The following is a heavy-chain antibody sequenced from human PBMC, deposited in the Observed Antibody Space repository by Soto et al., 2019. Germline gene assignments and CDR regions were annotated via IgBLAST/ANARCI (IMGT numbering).Heavy chain of an antibody. J-gene: IGHJ4*02. D-gene: IGHD2-8*02. CDR2: IYYSGST. CDR1: GGSFSSGGYY. Sequence: QLQLQESGPGLVKPSQTLSLACTVSGGSFSSGGYYWSWIRQLPGKGLEWIGYIYYSGSTYYSPSLNSRFTISLDTSKKQFSLKLSSVTAADTAVYYCARDTSFSGPRGYWGQGTLVTVSS. V-gene: IGHV4-31*03. CDR3: ARDTSFSGPRGY.